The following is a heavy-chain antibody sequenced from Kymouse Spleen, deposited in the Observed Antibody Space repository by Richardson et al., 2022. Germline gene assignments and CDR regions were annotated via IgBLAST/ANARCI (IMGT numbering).Heavy chain of an antibody. Sequence: QVQLQQWGAGLLKPSETLSLTCAVYGGSFSGYYWSWIRQPPGKGLEWIGEINHSGSTNYNPSLKSRVTISVDTSKNQFSLKLSSVTAADTAVYYCARGDSSSRPGYFDLWGRGTLVTVSS. D-gene: IGHD6-13*01. CDR1: GGSFSGYY. CDR2: INHSGST. J-gene: IGHJ2*01. V-gene: IGHV4-34*01. CDR3: ARGDSSSRPGYFDL.